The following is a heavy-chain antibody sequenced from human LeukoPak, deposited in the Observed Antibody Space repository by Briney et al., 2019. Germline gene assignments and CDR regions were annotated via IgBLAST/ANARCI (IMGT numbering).Heavy chain of an antibody. V-gene: IGHV3-7*05. D-gene: IGHD4/OR15-4a*01. CDR2: INQDGSEK. Sequence: PGGSLRLSCAASGFTFSTYWMTWVRQAPGKWLEWVANINQDGSEKSYVDSVKGRFTISRDNAKNSLYLEMNSLRAEDTAVYYCARALVGDGASAYWGQGTLVTVSS. J-gene: IGHJ4*02. CDR3: ARALVGDGASAY. CDR1: GFTFSTYW.